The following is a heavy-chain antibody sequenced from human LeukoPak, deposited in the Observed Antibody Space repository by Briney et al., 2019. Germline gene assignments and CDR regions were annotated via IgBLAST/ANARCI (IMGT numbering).Heavy chain of an antibody. Sequence: GGSLRLSCAASGFTFSNAWMSWVRQAPGKGLEWVGRIKSKTDGGTTDYAAPVKGRFTISRDDSKNTLYLQMNSLKTEDTAVYYCTTTSSGLHEYAYWGQGTLVTVSS. V-gene: IGHV3-15*01. CDR1: GFTFSNAW. J-gene: IGHJ4*02. CDR3: TTTSSGLHEYAY. CDR2: IKSKTDGGTT. D-gene: IGHD6-19*01.